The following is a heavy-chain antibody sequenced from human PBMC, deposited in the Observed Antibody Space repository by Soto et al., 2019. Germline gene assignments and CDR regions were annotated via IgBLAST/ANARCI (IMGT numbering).Heavy chain of an antibody. V-gene: IGHV4-39*01. CDR2: IYYSGST. Sequence: QLQLQESGPGLVKPSETLSLTCTVSGGSISSSSYYWGWIRQPPGKGLEWIGSIYYSGSTYYNPSLKSRVTISVDTSKNQFSLKLSSLTAADTAVYYCRAGGVVVQLMYFQHWGQGTLVTVSS. CDR3: RAGGVVVQLMYFQH. J-gene: IGHJ1*01. CDR1: GGSISSSSYY. D-gene: IGHD2-15*01.